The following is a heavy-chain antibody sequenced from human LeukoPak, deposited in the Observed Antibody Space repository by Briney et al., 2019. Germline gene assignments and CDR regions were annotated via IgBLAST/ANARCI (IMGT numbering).Heavy chain of an antibody. CDR2: ISYDGSNK. CDR1: GFTFSSYG. J-gene: IGHJ6*03. Sequence: GRSLRLSCAASGFTFSSYGMHWVRQAPGKGLEWVAVISYDGSNKYYADSVKGRFTISRDNSKNTLYLQMNSLRAEDTAVYYCAKARGSYNYYYYMDVWGKGTTVTVSS. D-gene: IGHD1-26*01. CDR3: AKARGSYNYYYYMDV. V-gene: IGHV3-30*18.